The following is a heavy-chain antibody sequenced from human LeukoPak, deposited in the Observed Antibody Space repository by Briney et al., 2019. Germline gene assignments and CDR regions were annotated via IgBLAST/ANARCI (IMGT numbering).Heavy chain of an antibody. J-gene: IGHJ4*02. V-gene: IGHV3-7*01. CDR3: ARDNDFWSGYYVGPYYFDY. CDR2: IKQDGSEK. D-gene: IGHD3-3*01. Sequence: GGSLRLSCAASGFTFSSYWMSWVRQAPGKGLEWVANIKQDGSEKYYVDSVKGRFTISRDNAKNSLYLQMNSLRAEDTAVYYCARDNDFWSGYYVGPYYFDYWGQGTLVTVSS. CDR1: GFTFSSYW.